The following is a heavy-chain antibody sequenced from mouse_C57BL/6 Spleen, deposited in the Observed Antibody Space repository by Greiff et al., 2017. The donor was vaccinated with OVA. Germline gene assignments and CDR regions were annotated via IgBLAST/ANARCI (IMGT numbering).Heavy chain of an antibody. V-gene: IGHV1-26*01. Sequence: VQLKQSGPELVKPGASVKISCKASGYTFTDYYMNWVKQSHGKSLEWIGDINPNNGGTSYNQKFKGKATLAVDKSSSTAYMELRSLTSADSAVYYCARVSIYYDYEYYVDYWGQGTTLTDSS. D-gene: IGHD2-4*01. CDR3: ARVSIYYDYEYYVDY. CDR2: INPNNGGT. CDR1: GYTFTDYY. J-gene: IGHJ2*01.